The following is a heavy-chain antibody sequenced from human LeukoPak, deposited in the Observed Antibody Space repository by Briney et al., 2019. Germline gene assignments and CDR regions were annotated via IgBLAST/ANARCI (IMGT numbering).Heavy chain of an antibody. J-gene: IGHJ4*02. V-gene: IGHV3-48*03. CDR3: ASPPPSYSSGWYQRY. D-gene: IGHD6-19*01. Sequence: GGSLRPSCAASGFTFSSYEMNWVRQAPGKGLEWVSYISSSGSTIYYADSVKGRFTISRDNPKNSLYLQMNSLRAEDTAVYYCASPPPSYSSGWYQRYWGQGTLVTVSS. CDR2: ISSSGSTI. CDR1: GFTFSSYE.